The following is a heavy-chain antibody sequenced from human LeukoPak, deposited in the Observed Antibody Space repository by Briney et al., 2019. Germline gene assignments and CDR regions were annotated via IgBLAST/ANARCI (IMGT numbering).Heavy chain of an antibody. CDR3: AKGASYQPFYYYYMDV. CDR1: GFTFSSYA. D-gene: IGHD1-26*01. J-gene: IGHJ6*03. Sequence: PGGSLRLTCAASGFTFSSYAMSWVRQAPGKGLEWVSAISGSGVSTYYADSVKGRFTISRDISKNTLYLQMNSLRAEDTAVYYCAKGASYQPFYYYYMDVWGKGTTVTVSS. CDR2: ISGSGVST. V-gene: IGHV3-23*01.